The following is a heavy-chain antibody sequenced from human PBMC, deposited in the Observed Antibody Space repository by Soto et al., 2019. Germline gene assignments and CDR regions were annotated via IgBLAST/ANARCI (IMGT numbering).Heavy chain of an antibody. Sequence: EASVKGSCKASGDSFSKYTVNWVRQAPRQGLEWMGGIIPRFGTTNYAPTLQDRVTITADESMNTVYMELSSLRSEDTALYYCARGRGLYNSGRSQLDSWGQGTLVTVSS. CDR2: IIPRFGTT. CDR1: GDSFSKYT. D-gene: IGHD1-1*01. J-gene: IGHJ4*02. V-gene: IGHV1-69*13. CDR3: ARGRGLYNSGRSQLDS.